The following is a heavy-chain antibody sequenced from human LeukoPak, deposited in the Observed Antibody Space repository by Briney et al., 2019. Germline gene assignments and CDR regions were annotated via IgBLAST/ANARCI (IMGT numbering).Heavy chain of an antibody. V-gene: IGHV4-59*01. Sequence: SETLSLTCTVSIGSISSYYWSRIRQPPGKGLEWIGYVYYSGSTNYNPSLKSRVTISVDTSKNHFSLRLSSVTAADTAVYYCASAGYCSNGYCPFDRWGQGTLVTVSS. CDR2: VYYSGST. CDR3: ASAGYCSNGYCPFDR. J-gene: IGHJ4*02. D-gene: IGHD2-8*01. CDR1: IGSISSYY.